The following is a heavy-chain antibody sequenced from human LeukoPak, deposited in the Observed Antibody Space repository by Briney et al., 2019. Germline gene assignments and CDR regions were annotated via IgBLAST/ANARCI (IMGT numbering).Heavy chain of an antibody. Sequence: ASVKVSCKASGYTFTSYGMHWVRQAPGQSLECMGWINAANGNTKYSQKFQGRVTITRDTSASTAYMELNSLRSEDTAVYYCARGGETGYYGYFDYWGQGTLVTVSS. CDR2: INAANGNT. J-gene: IGHJ4*02. CDR1: GYTFTSYG. V-gene: IGHV1-3*01. D-gene: IGHD3-9*01. CDR3: ARGGETGYYGYFDY.